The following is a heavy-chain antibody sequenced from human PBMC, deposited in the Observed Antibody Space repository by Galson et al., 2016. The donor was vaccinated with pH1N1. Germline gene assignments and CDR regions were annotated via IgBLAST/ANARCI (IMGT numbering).Heavy chain of an antibody. CDR2: VSRSGDT. D-gene: IGHD6-13*01. Sequence: LSLTCTVSGSSISVGTYYWSWVRQPAGKALEWIGGVSRSGDTNYNPSLGSRVTVSVDTSKNQFSMRLASVAASDTAVYYCARWQQGSATFYPWGQGTLVSVSS. V-gene: IGHV4-61*02. CDR1: GSSISVGTYY. CDR3: ARWQQGSATFYP. J-gene: IGHJ5*02.